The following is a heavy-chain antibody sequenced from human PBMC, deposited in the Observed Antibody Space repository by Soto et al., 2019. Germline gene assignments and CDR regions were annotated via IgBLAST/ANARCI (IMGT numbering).Heavy chain of an antibody. J-gene: IGHJ3*02. Sequence: SQTLSLTCAISGDSVSSNSAAWNWIRQSPSRGLGWLGRTYYRSKWYNDYAVSAKSRITINPDTSKNQFSLQLNSVTPEDTAVYYCARASTPIKSGSGSSHAFDIWGQGPMGTVS. V-gene: IGHV6-1*01. CDR2: TYYRSKWYN. CDR3: ARASTPIKSGSGSSHAFDI. D-gene: IGHD3-10*01. CDR1: GDSVSSNSAA.